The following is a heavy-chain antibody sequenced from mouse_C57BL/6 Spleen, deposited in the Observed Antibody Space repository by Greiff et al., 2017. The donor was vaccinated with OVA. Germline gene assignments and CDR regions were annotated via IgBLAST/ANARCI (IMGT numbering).Heavy chain of an antibody. CDR1: GFSLTSYA. CDR3: ARTSYSNYDAMDY. V-gene: IGHV2-9-1*01. D-gene: IGHD2-5*01. J-gene: IGHJ4*01. Sequence: VQLVESGPGLVAPSQSLSITCTVSGFSLTSYAISWVRQPPGKGLEWLGVIWTGGGTNYNSALKSRLSISQDNSKSQVFLKMNSLQTDDTARYYCARTSYSNYDAMDYWGQGTSVTVSS. CDR2: IWTGGGT.